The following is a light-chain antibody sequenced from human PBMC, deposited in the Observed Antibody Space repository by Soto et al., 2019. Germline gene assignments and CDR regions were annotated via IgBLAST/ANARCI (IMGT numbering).Light chain of an antibody. CDR2: GAS. Sequence: EIVLTQSPGTLSLSPGERATLSCRAGQSVSSTYLAWYQHKPGQAPRLLIYGASRRATDIPDRFSGSGSGTDFTLAIRRLEPEDFAVYYCHQFGYSPRTFGQGTKVDIK. CDR3: HQFGYSPRT. V-gene: IGKV3-20*01. J-gene: IGKJ1*01. CDR1: QSVSSTY.